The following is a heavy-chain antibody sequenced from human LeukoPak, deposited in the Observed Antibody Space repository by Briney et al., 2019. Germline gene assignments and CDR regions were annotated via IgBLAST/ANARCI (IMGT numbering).Heavy chain of an antibody. CDR2: ISGSGGST. V-gene: IGHV3-23*01. CDR3: AKLYCSSTNCYTFDY. J-gene: IGHJ4*02. CDR1: GFTFSSYA. Sequence: GGSLSLSCAASGFTFSSYAMSWVRQAPGKGLEWVSAISGSGGSTYYADSVKGRFTISRDNSKNTLYLQMNSLRAEDTAVYYCAKLYCSSTNCYTFDYWGQGTLVTVSS. D-gene: IGHD2-2*02.